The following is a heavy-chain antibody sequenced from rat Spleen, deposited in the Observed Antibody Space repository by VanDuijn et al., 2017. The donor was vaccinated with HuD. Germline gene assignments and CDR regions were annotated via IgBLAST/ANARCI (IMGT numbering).Heavy chain of an antibody. CDR1: GFTFSNYG. CDR2: ISTGGGNT. D-gene: IGHD1-6*01. Sequence: EVQLVESGGGLVQPGRSLKLSCAASGFTFSNYGMAWVRQTPTKGLEWVASISTGGGNTYYRDSVKGLFTISRDNAKNTQYLQMDSLRSEDTATYYCARLDVYYGLLGFDYWGQGVMVTVSS. V-gene: IGHV5S14*01. J-gene: IGHJ2*01. CDR3: ARLDVYYGLLGFDY.